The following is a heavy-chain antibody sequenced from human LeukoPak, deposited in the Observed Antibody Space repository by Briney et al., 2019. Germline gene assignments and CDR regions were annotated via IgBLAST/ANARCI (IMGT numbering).Heavy chain of an antibody. CDR3: AKYVDIVATITYFDY. V-gene: IGHV3-30*18. CDR1: GFTFSSYG. J-gene: IGHJ4*02. CDR2: ISYDGSNK. Sequence: GGSLRLSCAASGFTFSSYGMHWVRQAPGKGLEWVAVISYDGSNKYYADSVKGRFTISRDNSKNTLYLQMNSLRAEDTAVYYCAKYVDIVATITYFDYWGQGTLVTVSS. D-gene: IGHD5-12*01.